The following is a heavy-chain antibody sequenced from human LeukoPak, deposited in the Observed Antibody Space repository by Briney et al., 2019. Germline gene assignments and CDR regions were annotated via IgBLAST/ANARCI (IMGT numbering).Heavy chain of an antibody. CDR2: INAGNGNT. Sequence: ASVKVSCKASGYTFTSYAMHWVRQAPGQRLEWMGWINAGNGNTKYPQKFQGRVTITRDTSASTAYMELSSLRSEDTAVYYCARSQLLEFDYWGQGTLVTVSS. V-gene: IGHV1-3*01. J-gene: IGHJ4*02. CDR3: ARSQLLEFDY. D-gene: IGHD2-2*01. CDR1: GYTFTSYA.